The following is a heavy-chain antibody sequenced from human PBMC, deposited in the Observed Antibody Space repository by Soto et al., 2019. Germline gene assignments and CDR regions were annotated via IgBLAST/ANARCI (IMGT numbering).Heavy chain of an antibody. V-gene: IGHV1-69*06. CDR3: ARRDSGGFYRYFDS. D-gene: IGHD2-15*01. J-gene: IGHJ4*02. Sequence: QVQLVQSGAEVKKPGSSVKVSCKASGGTFSTNHISWVRQAPGQGLEWMGGTGSGTGPGNHAQKFQGRLTITVDKSTSTVYLELSSLSSEDTAVYYCARRDSGGFYRYFDSLGQGTLVTVSS. CDR1: GGTFSTNH. CDR2: TGSGTGPG.